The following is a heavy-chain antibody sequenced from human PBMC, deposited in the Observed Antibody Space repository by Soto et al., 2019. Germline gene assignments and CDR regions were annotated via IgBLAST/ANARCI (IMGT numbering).Heavy chain of an antibody. D-gene: IGHD3-16*02. J-gene: IGHJ4*02. CDR1: GGTFSSYT. V-gene: IGHV1-69*02. CDR3: AAGDCVWGSYRSIFDY. Sequence: QVQLVQSGAEVKKPGSSVKVSCKASGGTFSSYTISWVRQAPGQGLEWMGRIIPILGIANYAQKFQGRVTITADNSASTAYMELSSLRSEDKAVYYCAAGDCVWGSYRSIFDYWGQGTLVTVSS. CDR2: IIPILGIA.